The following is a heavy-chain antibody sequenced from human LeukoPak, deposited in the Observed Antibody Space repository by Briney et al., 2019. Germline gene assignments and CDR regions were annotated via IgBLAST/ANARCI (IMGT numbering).Heavy chain of an antibody. D-gene: IGHD6-19*01. CDR1: GDSISSSTYY. Sequence: SETLSLTCTVSGDSISSSTYYWGWHRQPQGTGLEWLGSIYYSGSTYCNPSLRSRVTISVDTSKNQFSLKLSSVTAADTAVYYCARGIAVAANWFDPWGQGTLVTVSS. CDR3: ARGIAVAANWFDP. CDR2: IYYSGST. V-gene: IGHV4-39*01. J-gene: IGHJ5*02.